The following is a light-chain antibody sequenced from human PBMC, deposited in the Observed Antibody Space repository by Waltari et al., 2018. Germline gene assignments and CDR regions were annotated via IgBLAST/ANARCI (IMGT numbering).Light chain of an antibody. CDR3: QQSYSLPNT. CDR2: GAS. V-gene: IGKV1-39*01. Sequence: DIQMTQSPSSPSASVGDRVTITCRASQRISSYLNWYQQIPGKAPKLLIYGASSLQSGVPSRFSGSGSGTDFSLTISSLESEDFATYYCQQSYSLPNTFGQGTKVDI. CDR1: QRISSY. J-gene: IGKJ2*01.